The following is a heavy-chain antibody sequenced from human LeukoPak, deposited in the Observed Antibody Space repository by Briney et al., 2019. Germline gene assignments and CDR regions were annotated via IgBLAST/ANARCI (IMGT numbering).Heavy chain of an antibody. V-gene: IGHV3-33*06. Sequence: PGGSLRLSCAASGFTFSSYGMHWVRQAPGKGLEWVAVIWCDGSNKYYADSVKGRFTISRDNSKNTLYLQMNSLRAEDTAVYYCAKDRETYYYDSSGLDYWGQGTLVTVSS. CDR1: GFTFSSYG. CDR3: AKDRETYYYDSSGLDY. D-gene: IGHD3-22*01. J-gene: IGHJ4*02. CDR2: IWCDGSNK.